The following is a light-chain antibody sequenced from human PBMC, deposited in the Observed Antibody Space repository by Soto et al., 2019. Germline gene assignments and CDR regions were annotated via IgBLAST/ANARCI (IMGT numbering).Light chain of an antibody. CDR1: SSDVGGYNY. V-gene: IGLV2-14*01. CDR2: GVT. Sequence: QSALTQPASVSGSPGQSITISCTGTSSDVGGYNYVSWYQQHPGKAPKLMIYGVTNRPSGVSNRFSGSKSGNTASLTISGLQAEDEADYYCSSHTSSTTLSVVFGGGTKVTVL. CDR3: SSHTSSTTLSVV. J-gene: IGLJ2*01.